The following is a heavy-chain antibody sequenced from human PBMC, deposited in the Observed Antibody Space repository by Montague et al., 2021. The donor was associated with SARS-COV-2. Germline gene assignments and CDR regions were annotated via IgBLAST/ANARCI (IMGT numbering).Heavy chain of an antibody. V-gene: IGHV6-1*01. J-gene: IGHJ4*02. CDR2: TYYRSKWYY. CDR3: ARDPRYSLSWSFDY. D-gene: IGHD6-13*01. Sequence: CAISGDSDCSEQVGRKWKRQSPSRGPERLGRTYYRSKWYYDYAVSVKSRMTISPDTSKNQFSLQLSSVTPEDRAVYYCARDPRYSLSWSFDYWGQGTLVTVSS. CDR1: GDSDCSEQVG.